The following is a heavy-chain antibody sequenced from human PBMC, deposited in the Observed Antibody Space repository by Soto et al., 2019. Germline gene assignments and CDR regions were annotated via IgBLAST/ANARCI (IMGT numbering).Heavy chain of an antibody. D-gene: IGHD6-13*01. V-gene: IGHV1-69*01. J-gene: IGHJ4*02. CDR2: IIPIVGTA. CDR3: ARAGPYSSSWCCDY. CDR1: GGTFSSYA. Sequence: QVQLVQSGAAVKKPGSSVKVSCKASGGTFSSYAISWVRQSPGQVLEWMGGIIPIVGTANDAKKFQGRVTITADEYTSTAYVEMSSLRSEDTAVYYCARAGPYSSSWCCDYWGQGTLVTVSS.